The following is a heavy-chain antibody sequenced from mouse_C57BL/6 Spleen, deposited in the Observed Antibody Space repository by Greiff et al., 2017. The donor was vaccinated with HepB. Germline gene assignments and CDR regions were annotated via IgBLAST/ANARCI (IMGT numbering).Heavy chain of an antibody. CDR1: GFNIKDDY. CDR2: IDPENGDT. J-gene: IGHJ2*01. CDR3: TTDYDSSYSYYLDY. V-gene: IGHV14-4*01. D-gene: IGHD1-1*01. Sequence: EVQLQQSGAELVRPGASVKLSCTASGFNIKDDYMHWVKQRPEQGLEWIGWIDPENGDTEYASKFQGKATITADTSSNTAYLQLSSLTSEDTAVYYCTTDYDSSYSYYLDYWGQGTTLTVSS.